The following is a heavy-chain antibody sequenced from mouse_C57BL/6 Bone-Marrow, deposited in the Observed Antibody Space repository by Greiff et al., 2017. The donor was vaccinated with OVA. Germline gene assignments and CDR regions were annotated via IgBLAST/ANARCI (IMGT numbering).Heavy chain of an antibody. CDR1: GYTFTDYY. J-gene: IGHJ4*01. CDR2: IYPGSGNT. CDR3: ARGLLPYAMDY. Sequence: VQLQESGAELVRPGASVKLSCKASGYTFTDYYINWVKQRPGQGLEWIARIYPGSGNTDYNEKFKGKATLTAEKSSSTAYMQLSSLTSEDSAVYFCARGLLPYAMDYWGQGTSVTVSS. V-gene: IGHV1-76*01. D-gene: IGHD3-1*01.